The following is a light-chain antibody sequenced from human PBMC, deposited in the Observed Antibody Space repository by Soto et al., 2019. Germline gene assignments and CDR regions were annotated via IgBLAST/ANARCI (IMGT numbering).Light chain of an antibody. CDR2: AAS. V-gene: IGKV1-8*01. Sequence: AIRMTQSPSSLSASTGDRVTITCRASQGISSYLAWYQQKPGTAPKLLIYAASTLQSGVPSRFSGSGSGTDFTLTISCLQSEDFATYYCQQYYSYSFTFGPGTKVDIK. CDR1: QGISSY. CDR3: QQYYSYSFT. J-gene: IGKJ3*01.